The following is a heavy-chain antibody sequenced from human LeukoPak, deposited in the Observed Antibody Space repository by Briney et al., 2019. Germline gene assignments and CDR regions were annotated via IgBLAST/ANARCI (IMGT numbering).Heavy chain of an antibody. J-gene: IGHJ6*03. CDR2: IGSSNTI. CDR3: ARDGPSSWYAYYYMDV. Sequence: PGGSLRLSCAASGFTFSDYYMSWIRQAPGKGLEWLSYIGSSNTIYSADSVNGRFTISRDNAKNSLYLQMNSLRAEDTAVYYCARDGPSSWYAYYYMDVWGKGTTVTVSS. V-gene: IGHV3-11*04. D-gene: IGHD6-13*01. CDR1: GFTFSDYY.